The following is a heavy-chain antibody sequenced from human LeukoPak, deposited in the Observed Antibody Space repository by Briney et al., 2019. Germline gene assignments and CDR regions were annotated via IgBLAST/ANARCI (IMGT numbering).Heavy chain of an antibody. V-gene: IGHV1-2*02. CDR1: GYTFTGYY. CDR2: INPNSGGT. Sequence: ASVKVSCKASGYTFTGYYMHWVRQAPGQGLEWMGWINPNSGGTNYAQKFQGRVTMTRDTSISTAYMELSRLRSDDTAVYYCARGGYCSSTSCYVIDHWGQGTLVTVSS. D-gene: IGHD2-2*01. J-gene: IGHJ5*02. CDR3: ARGGYCSSTSCYVIDH.